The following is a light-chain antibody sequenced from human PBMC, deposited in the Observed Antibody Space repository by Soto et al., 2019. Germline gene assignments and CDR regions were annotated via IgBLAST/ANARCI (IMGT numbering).Light chain of an antibody. J-gene: IGKJ1*01. CDR1: QSVSSN. V-gene: IGKV3-15*01. CDR2: GAS. Sequence: IVLTKNKATLSVSPGERATLSCRASQSVSSNLAWYQQKPGQAPRLLIYGASTRATGIPARFSGSGSGTEFTLTISSLQSEDFAVYYCPQYTNWPRPFG. CDR3: PQYTNWPRP.